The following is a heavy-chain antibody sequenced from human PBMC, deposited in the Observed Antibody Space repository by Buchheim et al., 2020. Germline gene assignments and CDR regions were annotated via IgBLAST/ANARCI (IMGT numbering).Heavy chain of an antibody. CDR3: ARPLRYYDIFGYGMDV. D-gene: IGHD3-9*01. Sequence: QVQLVESGGGVVQPGRSLRLSCAASGFTFSSYGMHWVRQAPGKGLEWVAVIWYDGSNKYYADSVKGRFTISRDNSKNTLYLQMNSLRAEDTAVYYCARPLRYYDIFGYGMDVWGQGTT. CDR2: IWYDGSNK. V-gene: IGHV3-33*01. CDR1: GFTFSSYG. J-gene: IGHJ6*02.